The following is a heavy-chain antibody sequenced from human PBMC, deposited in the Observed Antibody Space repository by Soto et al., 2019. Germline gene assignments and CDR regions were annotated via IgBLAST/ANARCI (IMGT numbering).Heavy chain of an antibody. J-gene: IGHJ5*02. CDR3: ARQTGIAVAASVNWFDP. D-gene: IGHD6-19*01. CDR2: ISAYNGNT. CDR1: GYTFTSHG. V-gene: IGHV1-18*01. Sequence: ASVKVSCKASGYTFTSHGISWVRQAPGQGLEWMGWISAYNGNTNYAQKLQGRVTMTTDTSTSTAYMELRSLRSDDTAVYYCARQTGIAVAASVNWFDPWGQGTLVTVSS.